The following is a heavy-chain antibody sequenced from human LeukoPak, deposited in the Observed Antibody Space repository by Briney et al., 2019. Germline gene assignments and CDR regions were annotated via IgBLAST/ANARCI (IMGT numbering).Heavy chain of an antibody. CDR1: GYTFTGYY. CDR2: INPNSGGT. D-gene: IGHD3-9*01. CDR3: ARPLRYFDWLDAFDI. J-gene: IGHJ3*02. V-gene: IGHV1-2*02. Sequence: ASVKVSCKASGYTFTGYYMHWVRQAPGQGLEWMGWINPNSGGTNYAQKFQGRVTMTRDTSISTAYIELSRLRSDDTAVYYCARPLRYFDWLDAFDIWGQGTMVTVSS.